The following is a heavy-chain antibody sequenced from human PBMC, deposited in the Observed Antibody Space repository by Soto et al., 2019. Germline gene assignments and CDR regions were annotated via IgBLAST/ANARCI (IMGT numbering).Heavy chain of an antibody. CDR1: GFTFSSYG. V-gene: IGHV3-33*01. CDR3: ARDSQDSSGWSGEGLDY. CDR2: IWYDGSNK. J-gene: IGHJ4*02. D-gene: IGHD6-19*01. Sequence: QVQLVESGGGVVQPGRSLRLSCAASGFTFSSYGMHWVRQAPGKGLEWVAVIWYDGSNKYYADSVKGRFTISRDNSKNTLYLQMNSLRAEDTAVYYCARDSQDSSGWSGEGLDYWGQGTLVTVSS.